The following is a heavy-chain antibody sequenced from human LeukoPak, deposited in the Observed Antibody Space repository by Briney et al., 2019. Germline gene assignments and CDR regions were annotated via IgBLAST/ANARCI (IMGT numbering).Heavy chain of an antibody. D-gene: IGHD6-13*01. CDR1: GFTFSSYS. CDR3: AGVGDYSSSWYGFDY. CDR2: ISSNSSYI. Sequence: PGGSLRLSCAASGFTFSSYSMNWVRQAPGKGLEWVSSISSNSSYIYYADSVKGRFTISRDNAKNSLYLQMDSLRAEDTAVYYCAGVGDYSSSWYGFDYWGQGTLVTVSS. J-gene: IGHJ4*02. V-gene: IGHV3-21*01.